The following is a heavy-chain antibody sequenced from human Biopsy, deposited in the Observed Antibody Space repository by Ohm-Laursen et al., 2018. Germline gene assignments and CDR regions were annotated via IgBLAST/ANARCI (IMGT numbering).Heavy chain of an antibody. CDR1: GDTVSSNRAA. J-gene: IGHJ4*02. V-gene: IGHV6-1*01. CDR2: TFNRAKWYT. Sequence: QTLSLTCAISGDTVSSNRAAWNWIRQSPSRGLEGLGRTFNRAKWYTDFAVSVKSRITLTPDPSTNQFSLQLNSVTPDDTAVYYCARSGSDSLNYYFDFWGQGTLVTVSS. D-gene: IGHD2-21*02. CDR3: ARSGSDSLNYYFDF.